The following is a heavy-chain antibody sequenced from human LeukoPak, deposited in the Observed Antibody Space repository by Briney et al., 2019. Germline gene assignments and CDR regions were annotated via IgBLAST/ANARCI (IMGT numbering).Heavy chain of an antibody. Sequence: PGGPLRLFCAASGFTFSDYYMSWIRQAPGKGLEWVSYISSRGSTIYYPDSVKGRFPTSRDNAKTSLYLQMYSMRAEDTAVYYCACSGWFRGGWYFDYWGQGTLVTVSS. V-gene: IGHV3-11*04. CDR2: ISSRGSTI. CDR1: GFTFSDYY. D-gene: IGHD6-19*01. J-gene: IGHJ4*02. CDR3: ACSGWFRGGWYFDY.